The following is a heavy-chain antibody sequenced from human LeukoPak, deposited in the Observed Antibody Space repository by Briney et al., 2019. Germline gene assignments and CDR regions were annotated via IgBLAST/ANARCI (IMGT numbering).Heavy chain of an antibody. CDR2: IRGSGDRT. Sequence: GGSLRLSCAASGFTFSSYAMSWVRQAPGKGLEWVSAIRGSGDRTHYADSVKGRFTISRDNSKNTLYLQMNSLRAEDTAVYYCARERDSGSSPPYCFDYWGQGTLVTVSS. D-gene: IGHD1-26*01. CDR1: GFTFSSYA. V-gene: IGHV3-23*01. J-gene: IGHJ4*02. CDR3: ARERDSGSSPPYCFDY.